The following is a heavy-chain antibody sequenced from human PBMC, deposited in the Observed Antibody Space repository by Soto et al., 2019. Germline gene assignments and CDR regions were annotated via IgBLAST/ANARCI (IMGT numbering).Heavy chain of an antibody. V-gene: IGHV4-39*01. CDR2: IFDTGAT. Sequence: PSETLSLTCSVSGGSISGSTFYWAWIRQPPGKGLEWIAMIFDTGATYYNPSLKSRVTISVDTSKNQFSLKLTSVTATDTAVYYCARHRPHDDWLDPWGQGILVTVSS. CDR1: GGSISGSTFY. CDR3: ARHRPHDDWLDP. J-gene: IGHJ5*02.